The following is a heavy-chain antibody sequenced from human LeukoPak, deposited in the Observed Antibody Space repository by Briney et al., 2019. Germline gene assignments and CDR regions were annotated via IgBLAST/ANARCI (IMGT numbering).Heavy chain of an antibody. D-gene: IGHD3-10*02. J-gene: IGHJ6*04. CDR3: AELGITMIGGV. CDR2: ISSSSSYI. Sequence: GGSLRLSCAASGFTLSSYSMNWVRQAPGKGLEWVSSISSSSSYIYYADSVKGRFTVSRDNAKNSLYLQMNSLRAEDTAVYYCAELGITMIGGVWGKGTTVTISS. V-gene: IGHV3-21*01. CDR1: GFTLSSYS.